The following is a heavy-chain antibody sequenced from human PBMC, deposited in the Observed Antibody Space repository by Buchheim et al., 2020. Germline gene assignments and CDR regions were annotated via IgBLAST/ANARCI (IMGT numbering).Heavy chain of an antibody. D-gene: IGHD5-18*01. J-gene: IGHJ4*02. CDR2: ISSSGSTI. V-gene: IGHV3-48*03. CDR3: ARVPIESYGWYYFDY. Sequence: EVQLVESGGGLVQPGGSLRLSCAASGFTFSSYEMNWVRQAPGKGLEWVSYISSSGSTIYYADSVKGRFTISRDNAKNSLYRQMNSLRAEDTAVYYCARVPIESYGWYYFDYWGQGTL. CDR1: GFTFSSYE.